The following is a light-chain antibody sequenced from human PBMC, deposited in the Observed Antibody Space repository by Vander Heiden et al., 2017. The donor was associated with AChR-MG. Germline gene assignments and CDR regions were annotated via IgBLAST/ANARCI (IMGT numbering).Light chain of an antibody. Sequence: EIVLTQSPATLSLSPGERATLSCRTSQSVRRYLAWYQQKPGQAPGLLIYDASNRAPGIPDRFSGSGSGTGFTLTISSLEPEDFAVYYCQQRYSWPLTFGQGTKVEIK. J-gene: IGKJ1*01. CDR1: QSVRRY. V-gene: IGKV3-11*01. CDR3: QQRYSWPLT. CDR2: DAS.